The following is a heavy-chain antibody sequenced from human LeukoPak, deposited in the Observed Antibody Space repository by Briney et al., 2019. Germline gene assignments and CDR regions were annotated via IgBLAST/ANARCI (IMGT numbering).Heavy chain of an antibody. J-gene: IGHJ6*02. CDR1: GFTFSSYG. CDR3: ARDQSGYDPDDDYYYYYGMDV. D-gene: IGHD5-12*01. Sequence: GGSLRLSCAASGFTFSSYGMHWVRQAPGKGLEWVAVIWYDGSNKYYADSVKGRFTISRDNSKNTLYLQMNSLRAEDTAVYYCARDQSGYDPDDDYYYYYGMDVWGQGTTVTVSS. CDR2: IWYDGSNK. V-gene: IGHV3-33*01.